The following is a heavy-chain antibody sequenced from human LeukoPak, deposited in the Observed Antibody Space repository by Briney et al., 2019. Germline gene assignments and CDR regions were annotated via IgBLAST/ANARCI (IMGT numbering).Heavy chain of an antibody. CDR2: ISGTGGTT. CDR1: GLTFSSNV. V-gene: IGHV3-23*01. J-gene: IGHJ4*02. Sequence: GGSLRLSCAASGLTFSSNVMTWVRQAPGKRLEWVSLISGTGGTTYYADSVKGRFTISRDNSKNTLYLQMNSLRAEDTAVYYCAKGSVYCSGGSCYSGLFDYWGQGTLVTVSS. CDR3: AKGSVYCSGGSCYSGLFDY. D-gene: IGHD2-15*01.